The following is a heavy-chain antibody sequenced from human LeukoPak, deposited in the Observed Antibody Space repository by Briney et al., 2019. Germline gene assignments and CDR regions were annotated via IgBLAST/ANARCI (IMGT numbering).Heavy chain of an antibody. V-gene: IGHV1-8*01. J-gene: IGHJ6*02. CDR1: GYTFTSYD. Sequence: ASVNVSCKASGYTFTSYDINWVRQATGQGLEWMGWMNPNSGNTGYAQKFQGRVTMTRNTSISTAYMELSSLRSEDTAVYYCARGSPERLDYYYGMDVWGQGTTVTVSS. CDR2: MNPNSGNT. D-gene: IGHD6-6*01. CDR3: ARGSPERLDYYYGMDV.